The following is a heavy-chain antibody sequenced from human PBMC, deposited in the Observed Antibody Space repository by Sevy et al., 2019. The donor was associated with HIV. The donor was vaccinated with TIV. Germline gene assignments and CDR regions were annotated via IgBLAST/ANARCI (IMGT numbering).Heavy chain of an antibody. CDR1: GYSISSGYY. J-gene: IGHJ4*02. CDR2: IYHSGST. CDR3: ARVRPGYYDSSGYYPLFDY. D-gene: IGHD3-22*01. Sequence: SESLSLTCTVSGYSISSGYYWGWIRQPPGKGLEWIGSIYHSGSTYYNPSLKSRVTISVDTSKNQFSLKLSSVTAADTAVYYFARVRPGYYDSSGYYPLFDYWGQGTLVTVSS. V-gene: IGHV4-38-2*02.